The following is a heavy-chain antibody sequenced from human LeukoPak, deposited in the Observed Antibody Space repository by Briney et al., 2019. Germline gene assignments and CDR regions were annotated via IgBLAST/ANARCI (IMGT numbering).Heavy chain of an antibody. V-gene: IGHV4-34*01. CDR1: GGSFSGYY. CDR3: ARLDYQLLSGFDY. CDR2: ISHSGST. Sequence: PSETLSLTCAVYGGSFSGYYWSWIRQPPGKGLEWIGEISHSGSTNYNPSLKSRVTISVDTSKNQFSLKLSSVTAADTAVYYCARLDYQLLSGFDYWGQGTLVTVSS. J-gene: IGHJ4*02. D-gene: IGHD2-2*01.